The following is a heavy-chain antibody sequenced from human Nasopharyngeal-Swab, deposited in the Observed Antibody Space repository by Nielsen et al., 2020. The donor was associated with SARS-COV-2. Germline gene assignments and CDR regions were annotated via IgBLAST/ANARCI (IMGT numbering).Heavy chain of an antibody. V-gene: IGHV5-51*01. J-gene: IGHJ6*02. D-gene: IGHD2-2*01. CDR2: IYPGDSDT. Sequence: GGSLRLSCKGSGSSFTSYWIGWVRQMPRKGLEWMGIIYPGDSDTRYSPSFQGQVTISADKSISTAYLQWSSLKASDTAMYYCARSMPSRYYYYGMDVWGQGTTVTVSS. CDR1: GSSFTSYW. CDR3: ARSMPSRYYYYGMDV.